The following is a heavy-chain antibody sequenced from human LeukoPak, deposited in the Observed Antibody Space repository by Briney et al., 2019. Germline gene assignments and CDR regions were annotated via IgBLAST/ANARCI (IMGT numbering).Heavy chain of an antibody. V-gene: IGHV4-59*01. CDR1: GGSISDNY. CDR3: ASGSYYGVDY. D-gene: IGHD1-26*01. CDR2: IYYSGST. J-gene: IGHJ4*02. Sequence: SETLSLTCTVSGGSISDNYWSWIRQPPGKGLEWIGYIYYSGSTNYNPSLKSRVTISVDTSKNQFSLKLSSVTAADTAVYYCASGSYYGVDYWGQGTLVTVSS.